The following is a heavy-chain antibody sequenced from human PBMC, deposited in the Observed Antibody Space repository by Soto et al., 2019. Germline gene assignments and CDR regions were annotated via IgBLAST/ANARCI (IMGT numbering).Heavy chain of an antibody. CDR3: ATYTSLYY. CDR1: GFTVSNNY. D-gene: IGHD2-2*01. CDR2: IYSGGST. J-gene: IGHJ4*02. V-gene: IGHV3-53*02. Sequence: EVQLVETGGGLIQPGGSLRLSCAASGFTVSNNYMSWVRQAPGKGLEWVSLIYSGGSTFYADSVKGRFTISRDNSKNTLFLQMNSLRADDTAVYFCATYTSLYYWGQGTLVTVSS.